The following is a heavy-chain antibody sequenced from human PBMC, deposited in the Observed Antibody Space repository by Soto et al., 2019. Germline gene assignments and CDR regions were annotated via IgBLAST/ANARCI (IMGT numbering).Heavy chain of an antibody. J-gene: IGHJ4*02. CDR2: ISGSGGST. D-gene: IGHD2-15*01. CDR1: GFTFSSYA. V-gene: IGHV3-23*01. Sequence: GGSLRLSCAASGFTFSSYAMSWVRQAPGKGLEWVSAISGSGGSTYYADSVKGRFTISRDNSKNTLYLQMNSLRAEDTAVYYCAKDLEVVVAATSVFDYWGQGTLVTVSS. CDR3: AKDLEVVVAATSVFDY.